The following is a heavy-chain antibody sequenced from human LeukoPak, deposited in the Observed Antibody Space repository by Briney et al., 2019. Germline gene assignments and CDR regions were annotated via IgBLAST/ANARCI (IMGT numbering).Heavy chain of an antibody. CDR2: ISGSDEST. CDR1: GFTFSSYA. Sequence: GGSLRLSCAASGFTFSSYAMSWVRQAPGEGLEWVSGISGSDESTFYADSVRGRFTISRDNSKNTLYLQMNSLRAEDTAVYYCASLHSSSVCFDYWGQGTLATVSS. V-gene: IGHV3-23*01. D-gene: IGHD6-6*01. CDR3: ASLHSSSVCFDY. J-gene: IGHJ4*02.